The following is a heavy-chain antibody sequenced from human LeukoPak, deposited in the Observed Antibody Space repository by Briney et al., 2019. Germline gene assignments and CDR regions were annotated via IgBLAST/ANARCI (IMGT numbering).Heavy chain of an antibody. V-gene: IGHV4-39*01. CDR3: GRYNSGYYYYFDY. D-gene: IGHD3-22*01. J-gene: IGHJ4*02. CDR2: IYYSGST. Sequence: PSETLSLTCTVSGGSISSSSYYWGWIRQPPGKGLEWIGSIYYSGSTYYNPSLKSRVTISVDTSKNQFSLKLSSVTAADTAVYYCGRYNSGYYYYFDYWGQGTLVTVSS. CDR1: GGSISSSSYY.